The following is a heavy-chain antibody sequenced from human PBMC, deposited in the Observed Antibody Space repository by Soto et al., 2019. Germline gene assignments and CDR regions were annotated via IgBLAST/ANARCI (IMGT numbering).Heavy chain of an antibody. J-gene: IGHJ4*02. CDR3: TKMGTSIWYMDYFDY. CDR1: GINFLTYA. Sequence: GGSLRLSCAAPGINFLTYAMAWVRQAPGKGLEWVSVISSSGITYYADSVKGRFTISRDISNSTLFLQMNSLRVEDTAVYYCTKMGTSIWYMDYFDYWGRGSLVTVSS. D-gene: IGHD3-3*02. CDR2: ISSSGIT. V-gene: IGHV3-23*01.